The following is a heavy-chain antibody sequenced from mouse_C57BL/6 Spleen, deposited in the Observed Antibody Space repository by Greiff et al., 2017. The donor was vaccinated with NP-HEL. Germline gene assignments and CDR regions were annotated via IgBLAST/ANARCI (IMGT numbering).Heavy chain of an antibody. CDR3: ARGDGSYAMDY. CDR2: IYPGGGYT. V-gene: IGHV1-63*01. CDR1: GYTFTNYW. D-gene: IGHD2-3*01. J-gene: IGHJ4*01. Sequence: QVQLQQSGAELVRPGPSVKMSCKASGYTFTNYWIGWAKQRPGHGLEWIGDIYPGGGYTNYNEKFKGKATLTADKSSSTAYMQFSSLTSEDSAIYYCARGDGSYAMDYWGQGTSVTVSS.